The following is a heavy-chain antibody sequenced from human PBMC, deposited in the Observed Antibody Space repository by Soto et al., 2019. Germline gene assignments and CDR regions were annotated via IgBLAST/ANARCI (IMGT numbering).Heavy chain of an antibody. V-gene: IGHV3-11*01. CDR1: GFTFNDFY. J-gene: IGHJ5*02. D-gene: IGHD2-21*02. CDR3: ARDMSYGDFGMNWFDP. Sequence: QLQLVESGGGLVKPGGSLRLSCAASGFTFNDFYMIWFRQAQGRGLEWLAYINNRGDDIYYADSVRCRFTISRDNGKNAMELQMNSMSVEDTALYFCARDMSYGDFGMNWFDPWGQGTPVTVSS. CDR2: INNRGDDI.